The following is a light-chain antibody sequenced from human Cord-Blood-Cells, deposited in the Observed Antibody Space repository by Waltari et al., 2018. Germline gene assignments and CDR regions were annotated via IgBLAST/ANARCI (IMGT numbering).Light chain of an antibody. CDR3: QQSYSTPYT. CDR1: QSLSSY. V-gene: IGKV1-39*01. Sequence: DIQMTQSPSSLSASVGDRVTITCRASQSLSSYLNWYPQKPGKAPKLLIYAASSLQSGVPSRFSGSGSGTDFTLTISSLQPEDFATYYCQQSYSTPYTFGQGTKLEIK. CDR2: AAS. J-gene: IGKJ2*01.